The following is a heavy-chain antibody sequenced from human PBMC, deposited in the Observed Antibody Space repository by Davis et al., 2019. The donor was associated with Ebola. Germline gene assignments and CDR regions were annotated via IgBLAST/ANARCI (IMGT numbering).Heavy chain of an antibody. V-gene: IGHV5-10-1*01. D-gene: IGHD3-10*01. CDR2: IDPSDSYT. Sequence: GESLKISCKGSGYSFTSYWISWVRQMPGKGLEWMGRIDPSDSYTNYSPSFQGHVTISADKSISTAYLQWSSLKASDTAIYYCARRGTMVRGVMDYGHYGMDAWGQGTTVTVSS. CDR1: GYSFTSYW. CDR3: ARRGTMVRGVMDYGHYGMDA. J-gene: IGHJ6*02.